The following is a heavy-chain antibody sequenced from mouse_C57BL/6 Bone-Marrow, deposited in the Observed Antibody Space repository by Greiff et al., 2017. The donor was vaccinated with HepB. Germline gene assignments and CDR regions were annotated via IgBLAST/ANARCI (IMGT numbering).Heavy chain of an antibody. D-gene: IGHD1-1*01. Sequence: VQLQQSGAELVRPGASVTLSCKASGYTFTDYEMHWVKQTPVHGLEWIGAIDPETGGTAYNQKFKGKAILTADKSSSTAYMELRSLTSEDSAVYYCTRLDYYGSSYPFYAMDYWGQGTSVTVSS. J-gene: IGHJ4*01. CDR3: TRLDYYGSSYPFYAMDY. V-gene: IGHV1-15*01. CDR2: IDPETGGT. CDR1: GYTFTDYE.